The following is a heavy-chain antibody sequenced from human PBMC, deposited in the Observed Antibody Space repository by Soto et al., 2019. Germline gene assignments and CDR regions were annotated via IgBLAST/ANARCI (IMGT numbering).Heavy chain of an antibody. CDR1: GFTFSSYA. V-gene: IGHV3-23*01. CDR3: AKDINAYCTNGVCYAFDI. CDR2: ISGSGGST. J-gene: IGHJ3*02. Sequence: GGSLRLSCVASGFTFSSYAMSWVRQAPGKGLEWVSAISGSGGSTYYADSVKGRFTISRDNSKNTLYLQMNSLRAEDTAVYYCAKDINAYCTNGVCYAFDIWGQGTMVTVSS. D-gene: IGHD2-8*01.